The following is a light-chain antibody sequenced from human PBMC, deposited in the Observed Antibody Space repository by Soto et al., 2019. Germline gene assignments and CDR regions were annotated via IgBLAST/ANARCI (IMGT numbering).Light chain of an antibody. CDR1: QNISTW. CDR2: SAS. Sequence: EIHMTQLPSSVSASPGDRVTISCRASQNISTWLAWYQRKPGKAPNLLIYSASTLHDGVPSRFSGSGSGTDFTLTITSLLPEDFATYYCQQANSFPSFGQGTRLEIK. J-gene: IGKJ5*01. CDR3: QQANSFPS. V-gene: IGKV1-12*02.